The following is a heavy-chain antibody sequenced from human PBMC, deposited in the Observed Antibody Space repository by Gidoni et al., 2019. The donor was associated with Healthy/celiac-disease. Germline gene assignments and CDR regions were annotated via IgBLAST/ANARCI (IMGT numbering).Heavy chain of an antibody. V-gene: IGHV4-39*07. D-gene: IGHD3-22*01. CDR2: IYYSGST. J-gene: IGHJ4*02. Sequence: QLQLQESGPGLVKPSEPLSPTCPVSGGPISSSSYYWGWIRQPPGKGLVWSGSIYYSGSTYHNPSLKSRVTISVDTSKNQFSLKLSSVTAADTAVYYCAREPGGGYRQFDYWGQGTLVTVSS. CDR1: GGPISSSSYY. CDR3: AREPGGGYRQFDY.